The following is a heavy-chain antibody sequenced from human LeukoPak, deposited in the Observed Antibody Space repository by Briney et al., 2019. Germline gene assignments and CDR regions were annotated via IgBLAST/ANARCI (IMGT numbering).Heavy chain of an antibody. Sequence: GGSLRLSCAASGFTFSSYSMNWVRQAPGKGLEWVSSISSSSSYIYYADSVKGRFTISRDNSKNTLYLQMNSLRAEDTAVYYCAKAPRTPYSSSWYYFDYWGQGTLVTVSS. CDR1: GFTFSSYS. V-gene: IGHV3-21*04. CDR2: ISSSSSYI. J-gene: IGHJ4*02. CDR3: AKAPRTPYSSSWYYFDY. D-gene: IGHD6-13*01.